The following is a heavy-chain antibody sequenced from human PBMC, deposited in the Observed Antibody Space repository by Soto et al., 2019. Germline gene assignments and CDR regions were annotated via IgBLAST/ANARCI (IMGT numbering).Heavy chain of an antibody. CDR1: GFTFDDYG. J-gene: IGHJ4*02. Sequence: EVQLVESGGGLVQPGRSLRLSCAASGFTFDDYGMHWVRQAPGKGLEWVSGISWNSGSVGYADSVKGRFIISRDNGKKSLYLQMNNLRPEDTALYYCARWESSDWYLGVWGQGTLVTVSS. V-gene: IGHV3-9*01. CDR2: ISWNSGSV. D-gene: IGHD6-19*01. CDR3: ARWESSDWYLGV.